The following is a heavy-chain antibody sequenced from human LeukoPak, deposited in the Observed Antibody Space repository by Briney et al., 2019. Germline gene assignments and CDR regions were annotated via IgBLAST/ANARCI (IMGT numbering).Heavy chain of an antibody. V-gene: IGHV7-4-1*02. Sequence: ASVKVSCKASGYTFTSYAMNWVRQAPGQGLEWMGWINTNTGNPTYAQGFTGRFVFSLDTSVSTAYLQISSLKAEDTAVYYCARDAEYSGSYYRGYNWFDPWGQGTLVTVSS. J-gene: IGHJ5*02. CDR2: INTNTGNP. CDR1: GYTFTSYA. CDR3: ARDAEYSGSYYRGYNWFDP. D-gene: IGHD1-26*01.